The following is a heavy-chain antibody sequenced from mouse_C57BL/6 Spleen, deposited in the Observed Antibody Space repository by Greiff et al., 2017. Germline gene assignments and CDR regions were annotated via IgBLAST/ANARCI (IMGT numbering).Heavy chain of an antibody. CDR3: ARQNSNFDY. CDR1: GFTFSSYT. CDR2: ISGGGGNA. J-gene: IGHJ2*01. D-gene: IGHD2-5*01. V-gene: IGHV5-9*01. Sequence: EVQVVESGGGLVKPGGSLKLSCAASGFTFSSYTMSWVRQTPEKRLEWVATISGGGGNAYYPDSVKGRFTISRDNAKNTLYLQMSSLRSEDTALYYCARQNSNFDYWGQGTTLTVSS.